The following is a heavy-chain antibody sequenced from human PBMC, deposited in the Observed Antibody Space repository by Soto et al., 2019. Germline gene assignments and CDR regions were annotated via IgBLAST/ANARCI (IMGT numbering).Heavy chain of an antibody. CDR1: GFIFSNYW. D-gene: IGHD3-22*01. V-gene: IGHV3-7*01. CDR2: IKQDGSEK. CDR3: AKHSAWLLNY. Sequence: GGSLRLSCAASGFIFSNYWMSWVRQAPGKGLEWVAHIKQDGSEKYYMDSVRGRFTISIDHAENSLYLQTNSLRAEDTAVYYCAKHSAWLLNYGGLGTLITVSS. J-gene: IGHJ4*02.